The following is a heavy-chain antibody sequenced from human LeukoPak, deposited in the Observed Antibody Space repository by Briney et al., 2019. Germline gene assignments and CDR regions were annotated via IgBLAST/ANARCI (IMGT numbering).Heavy chain of an antibody. Sequence: GGSLRLSCAASGFTFSSYEMNWVRQAPGKGLEWVSSISSSSYIYYADSVKGRFTISRDNAKNSLYLQMNSLRAEDTAVYYCARGTHNWNDGDAFDIWGQGTMVTVSS. CDR1: GFTFSSYE. J-gene: IGHJ3*02. CDR3: ARGTHNWNDGDAFDI. V-gene: IGHV3-21*01. D-gene: IGHD1-20*01. CDR2: ISSSSYI.